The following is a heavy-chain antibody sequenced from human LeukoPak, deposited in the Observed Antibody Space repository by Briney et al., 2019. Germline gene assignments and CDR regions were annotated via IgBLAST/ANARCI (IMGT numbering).Heavy chain of an antibody. J-gene: IGHJ4*02. V-gene: IGHV4-34*01. CDR2: INHSGST. Sequence: PSETLSLTCAVYGGSFSGYYWSWIRQPPGKGLEWIGEINHSGSTNYNPSLKSRVTISVDTSKNQFSLRLSSVTAADTAVYYCAGTYYYTSGIYSNFDYWGQGTLVTVSS. CDR1: GGSFSGYY. D-gene: IGHD3-10*01. CDR3: AGTYYYTSGIYSNFDY.